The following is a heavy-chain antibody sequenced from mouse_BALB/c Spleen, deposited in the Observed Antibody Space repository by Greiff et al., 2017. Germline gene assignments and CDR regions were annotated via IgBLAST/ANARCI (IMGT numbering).Heavy chain of an antibody. J-gene: IGHJ1*01. CDR2: IYPGDGDT. D-gene: IGHD1-1*01. Sequence: QVQLQQSGAELVRPGSSVKISCKASGYAFSSYWMNWVKQRPGQGLEWIGQIYPGDGDTNYNGKFKGKATLTADKSSSTAYMQLSSLTSEDSAVYLCARKGYGSRYWYFDVWGAGTTVTVSS. V-gene: IGHV1-80*01. CDR1: GYAFSSYW. CDR3: ARKGYGSRYWYFDV.